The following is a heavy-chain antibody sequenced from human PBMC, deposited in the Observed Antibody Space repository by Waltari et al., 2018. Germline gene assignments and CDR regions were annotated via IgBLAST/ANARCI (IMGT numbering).Heavy chain of an antibody. Sequence: QLQLLQSGAEVKKPGASVKLSCTASGYTFTSNFIHWVRQAPGQGPEWMGVITPSTGGSNYAQRFQGRVTMTSDTSTSTIYMEVRSLTSQDTATYYCARSATGGTYFDYWGQGTLVTVSS. D-gene: IGHD3-16*01. J-gene: IGHJ4*02. CDR2: ITPSTGGS. V-gene: IGHV1-46*01. CDR3: ARSATGGTYFDY. CDR1: GYTFTSNF.